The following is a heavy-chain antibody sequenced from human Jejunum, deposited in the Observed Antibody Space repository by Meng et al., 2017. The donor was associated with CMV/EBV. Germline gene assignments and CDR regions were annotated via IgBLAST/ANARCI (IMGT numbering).Heavy chain of an antibody. D-gene: IGHD3-16*01. Sequence: GSGGSVNSGNSFWTWMRQPPGNGLEWIGYISYSGSTNYNPSLKNRVTISVDTSKNQFSLKLDSVTPADTAVYYCAWGPNMYFFDYWGQGILVTVSS. CDR2: ISYSGST. J-gene: IGHJ4*02. V-gene: IGHV4-61*01. CDR3: AWGPNMYFFDY. CDR1: GGSVNSGNSF.